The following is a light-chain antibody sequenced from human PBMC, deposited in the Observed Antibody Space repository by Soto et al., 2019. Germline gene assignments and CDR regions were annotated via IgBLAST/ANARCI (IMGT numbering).Light chain of an antibody. Sequence: DIQMTQSPSSVSASVGDRVTITCRASQDISSWLDWFQQKPGKAPKILVYAASSMQIGVPSRFSGSGSGTDFTLTSSSLQPEDYATYYCQQGNSFPLTFGGGTKVEIK. CDR1: QDISSW. CDR3: QQGNSFPLT. V-gene: IGKV1-12*01. J-gene: IGKJ4*01. CDR2: AAS.